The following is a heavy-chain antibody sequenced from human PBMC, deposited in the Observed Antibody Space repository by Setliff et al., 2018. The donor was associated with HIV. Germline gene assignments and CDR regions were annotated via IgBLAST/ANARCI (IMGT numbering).Heavy chain of an antibody. CDR3: ARGKGVGGVIITGGLDV. J-gene: IGHJ6*02. CDR1: GYNSTSHD. V-gene: IGHV1-8*01. CDR2: MNPKSGNT. Sequence: ASVKVSCKASGYNSTSHDINWVRQAPGQGLEWMGWMNPKSGNTGYARKFQGRVTMTRKTSISTAYMELRSLRSDDTAVYYCARGKGVGGVIITGGLDVWGQGTTVTVSS. D-gene: IGHD3-10*01.